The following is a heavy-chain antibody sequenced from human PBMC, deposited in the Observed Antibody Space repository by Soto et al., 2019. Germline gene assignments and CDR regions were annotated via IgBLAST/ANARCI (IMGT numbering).Heavy chain of an antibody. Sequence: PSETLSLTCTASGGSVTGFYWSWLRQPPGKGLEWIGYIFHSGSSKYNPSLKSRVTISVDTSKSQISLKLTSVTAADTAVYYCARAPGLGGAHFDYWGQGTLGTVSS. CDR1: GGSVTGFY. V-gene: IGHV4-59*02. CDR3: ARAPGLGGAHFDY. CDR2: IFHSGSS. J-gene: IGHJ4*02.